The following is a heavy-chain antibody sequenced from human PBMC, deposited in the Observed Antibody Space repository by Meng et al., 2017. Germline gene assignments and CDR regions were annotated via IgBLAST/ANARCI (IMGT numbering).Heavy chain of an antibody. CDR1: GFTFSSYS. Sequence: GESLKISCAASGFTFSSYSMNWVRQAPGKGLEWVSSISCSSSYIHYADSVKGRFTISRDNAKNSLYLQMNSLRAEDTAVYYCARDSHYYYYGMDVWGQGTPVTVSS. J-gene: IGHJ6*02. CDR3: ARDSHYYYYGMDV. V-gene: IGHV3-21*01. CDR2: ISCSSSYI.